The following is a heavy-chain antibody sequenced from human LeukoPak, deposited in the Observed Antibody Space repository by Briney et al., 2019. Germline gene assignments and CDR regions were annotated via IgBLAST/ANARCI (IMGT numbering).Heavy chain of an antibody. D-gene: IGHD5-12*01. V-gene: IGHV3-30-3*01. Sequence: GGSLRLSCAASGFTFSTYAMHWVRQAPGKGLEWVAVISYDGSKKNYADSVKGRFTISRDNSKNTLYLQMNSLRAEDTAVYYCARDLAAMVTPDYWGQGTLVTVSS. CDR1: GFTFSTYA. CDR2: ISYDGSKK. CDR3: ARDLAAMVTPDY. J-gene: IGHJ4*02.